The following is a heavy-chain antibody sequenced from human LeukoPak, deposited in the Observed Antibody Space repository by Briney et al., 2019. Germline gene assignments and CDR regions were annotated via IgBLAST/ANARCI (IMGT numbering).Heavy chain of an antibody. CDR2: IYYSGST. CDR1: GGSISSYY. J-gene: IGHJ5*02. Sequence: PSETLSLTCTVSGGSISSYYWSWIRQPPGKGLEWIGYIYYSGSTNYNPSLKSRVTISVDTSKNQFSLKLSSVTAADTAVYYCARGVCGFKGASSPNWFDPWGQGTLATVSS. CDR3: ARGVCGFKGASSPNWFDP. V-gene: IGHV4-59*01. D-gene: IGHD6-13*01.